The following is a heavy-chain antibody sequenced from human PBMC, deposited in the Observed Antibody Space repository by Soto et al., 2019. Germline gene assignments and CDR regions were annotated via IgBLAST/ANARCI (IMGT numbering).Heavy chain of an antibody. V-gene: IGHV4-4*07. J-gene: IGHJ5*01. CDR3: ARGRYCLIGRCFPNWFDS. Sequence: TLSLTCTVSGGSISSYYWSWIRQPAGKGLEWIGRIYTSGSTNYNPSLKSRVTMSVDTSKNQFSLNVTSVTAADTAVYFCARGRYCLIGRCFPNWFDSWGQGALVTVSS. D-gene: IGHD2-15*01. CDR1: GGSISSYY. CDR2: IYTSGST.